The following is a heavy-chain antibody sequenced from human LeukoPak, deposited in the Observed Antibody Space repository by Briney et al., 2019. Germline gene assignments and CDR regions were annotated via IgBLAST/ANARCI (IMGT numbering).Heavy chain of an antibody. J-gene: IGHJ4*02. CDR2: IYYSGST. V-gene: IGHV4-59*01. CDR3: ARGRVAAAGY. CDR1: GGSIGNYY. D-gene: IGHD6-13*01. Sequence: PSETLSLTCTVSGGSIGNYYWSWIRQPPGKGLEWIGYIYYSGSTNYNPSLKSRVTISVDTSKNQFSLKLSSVTAADTAVYYCARGRVAAAGYWGQGTLVTVSS.